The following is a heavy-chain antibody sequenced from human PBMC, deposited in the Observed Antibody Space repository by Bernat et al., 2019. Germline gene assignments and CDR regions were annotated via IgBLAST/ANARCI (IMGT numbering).Heavy chain of an antibody. D-gene: IGHD4-17*01. CDR1: GYTFTGYY. Sequence: QVQLVQSGAEVKKPGASVKVSCKASGYTFTGYYMHWVRQAPGHGLEWMGWINPTSGGANYAQKFQGWVTMTRDTAISTAYMELSRRRSDDTAVYYWAREDGDPNYYDYYGMDVWGQGTTVTVSS. V-gene: IGHV1-2*04. J-gene: IGHJ6*02. CDR3: AREDGDPNYYDYYGMDV. CDR2: INPTSGGA.